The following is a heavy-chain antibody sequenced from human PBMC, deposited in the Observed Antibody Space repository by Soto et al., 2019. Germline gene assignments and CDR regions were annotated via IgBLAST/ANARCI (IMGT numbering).Heavy chain of an antibody. Sequence: SETLSLTCTVSGGSISSGGYYWSWIRQHPGKGLEWIGYIYYSGSTYYNPSLKSRVTISVDTSKNQFSLKLSSVTAADTAVYYCASSQQWLVRPYYYYGMDVWGQGTTVTVSS. D-gene: IGHD6-19*01. J-gene: IGHJ6*02. CDR2: IYYSGST. V-gene: IGHV4-31*03. CDR3: ASSQQWLVRPYYYYGMDV. CDR1: GGSISSGGYY.